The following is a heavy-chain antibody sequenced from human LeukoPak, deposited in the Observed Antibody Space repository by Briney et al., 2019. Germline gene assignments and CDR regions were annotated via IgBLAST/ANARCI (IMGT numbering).Heavy chain of an antibody. V-gene: IGHV3-23*01. D-gene: IGHD2-2*01. CDR3: ARDGTSTDDY. J-gene: IGHJ4*02. CDR1: GFTFRSYA. Sequence: AGGSLRLSCTASGFTFRSYAMSWVRQAPGKGLDWVSGINEPGVYTYYADSVKGRFTISRDNSENTLYLQMNSLRVEDTAVYYCARDGTSTDDYWGQGTLVTVSS. CDR2: INEPGVYT.